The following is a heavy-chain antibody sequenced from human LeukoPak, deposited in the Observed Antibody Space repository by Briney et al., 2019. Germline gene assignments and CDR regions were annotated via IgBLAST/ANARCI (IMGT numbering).Heavy chain of an antibody. D-gene: IGHD1-26*01. Sequence: GASVKVSCKASGYTFTSYYMHWVRQAPGQGLEWMGIINPSGGSTSYAQKFQGRVTMTRDTSISTAYMELSRLRSDDTAVYYCAGEDRIVGANLMDYWGQGTLVTVSS. V-gene: IGHV1-46*01. CDR3: AGEDRIVGANLMDY. CDR2: INPSGGST. CDR1: GYTFTSYY. J-gene: IGHJ4*02.